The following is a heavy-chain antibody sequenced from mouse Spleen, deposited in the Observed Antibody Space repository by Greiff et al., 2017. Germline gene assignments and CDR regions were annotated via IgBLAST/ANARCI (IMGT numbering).Heavy chain of an antibody. Sequence: QVQLQQPGAELVRPGASVKLSCKASGYTFTSYWINWVKQRPGQGLEWIGNIYPSDSYTNYNQKFKDKATLTVDKSSSTAYMQLSSPTSEDSAVYYCTRGLTGPFDYWGQGTTLTVSS. D-gene: IGHD4-1*01. CDR3: TRGLTGPFDY. CDR2: IYPSDSYT. V-gene: IGHV1-69*02. CDR1: GYTFTSYW. J-gene: IGHJ2*01.